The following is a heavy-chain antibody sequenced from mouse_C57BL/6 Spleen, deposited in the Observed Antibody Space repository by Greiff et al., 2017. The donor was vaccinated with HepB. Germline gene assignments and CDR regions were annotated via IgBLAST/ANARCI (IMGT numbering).Heavy chain of an antibody. J-gene: IGHJ2*01. CDR3: ARSGDGFVYFDY. D-gene: IGHD3-1*01. CDR2: IDPSDSET. Sequence: QVQLQQPGAELVRPGSSVKLSCKASGYTFTSYWMHWVKQRPIQGLEWIGNIDPSDSETHYNQKFKDKATLTVDKSSSTAYLQLSSLTSEDSAVYYCARSGDGFVYFDYWGQGTTLTVSS. V-gene: IGHV1-52*01. CDR1: GYTFTSYW.